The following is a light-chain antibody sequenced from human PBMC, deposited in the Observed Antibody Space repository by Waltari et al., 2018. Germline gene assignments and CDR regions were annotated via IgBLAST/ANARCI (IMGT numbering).Light chain of an antibody. V-gene: IGKV3-11*01. CDR1: QSVNNY. J-gene: IGKJ5*01. CDR3: QQRSNWPPSIT. CDR2: GVT. Sequence: EIVLTQSPATLSFSPGEGATLSYRASQSVNNYLAWYQHKPGQTPRLLIYGVTNRATGIPARFSGSGSGTDFTLTISSLEPEDFAVYYCQQRSNWPPSITFGQGTRLEIK.